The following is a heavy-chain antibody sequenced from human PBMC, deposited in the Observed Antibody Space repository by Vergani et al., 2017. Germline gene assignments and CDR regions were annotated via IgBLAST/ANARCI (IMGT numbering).Heavy chain of an antibody. CDR3: AKRVARGGLFDY. CDR1: GFTFSSYA. V-gene: IGHV3-23*04. CDR2: ISGSGGST. D-gene: IGHD5-12*01. Sequence: EVQLVESGGGLVKPGGSLRLSCAASGFTFSSYAMSWVRQAPGKGLEWVSVISGSGGSTYYADSVKGRFTISSDNSKNTLYLQMNSLRAEDTAVYYCAKRVARGGLFDYWGQGTLVTVSS. J-gene: IGHJ4*02.